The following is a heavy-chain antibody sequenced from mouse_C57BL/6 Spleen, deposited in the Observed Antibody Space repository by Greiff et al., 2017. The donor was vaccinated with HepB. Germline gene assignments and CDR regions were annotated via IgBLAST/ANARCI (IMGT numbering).Heavy chain of an antibody. Sequence: QVQLQQPGAELVKPGASVKLSCKASGYTFTSYWMHWVKQRPGQGLEWIGMIHPNSGSTNYNEKFKSKATLTVDKSSSTAYMQLSSLTSEDSAVYYSARSFITTGVAPFAYWGQGTLVTVSA. J-gene: IGHJ3*01. CDR1: GYTFTSYW. CDR2: IHPNSGST. V-gene: IGHV1-64*01. D-gene: IGHD1-1*01. CDR3: ARSFITTGVAPFAY.